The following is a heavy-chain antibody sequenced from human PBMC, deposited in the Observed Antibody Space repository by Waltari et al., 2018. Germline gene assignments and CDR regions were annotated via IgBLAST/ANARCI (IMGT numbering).Heavy chain of an antibody. J-gene: IGHJ5*02. CDR1: GFPFDHYA. CDR3: ARVNSNYVNWFDP. Sequence: EEQLVESGGGVVRPGGSLILSCAASGFPFDHYAMAWVRQAPGKGLGWVYGSNWDGSSKGYADSVKGRFTISRDNAKNSLHLHVNSLTAEDTAFYYCARVNSNYVNWFDPWGQGTLVIVSS. CDR2: SNWDGSSK. V-gene: IGHV3-20*04. D-gene: IGHD4-4*01.